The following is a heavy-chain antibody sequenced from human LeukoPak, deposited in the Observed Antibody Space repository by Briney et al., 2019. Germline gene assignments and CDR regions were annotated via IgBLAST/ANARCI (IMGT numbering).Heavy chain of an antibody. Sequence: ASVKVSCKASGYTFTSYGISWVRQAPGQRLEWMGWINAGNGNTKYSQKFQGRVTITRDTSASTAYMELSSLRSEDTAVYYCARGSIAVAGMFYYGMDVWGQGTTVTVSS. V-gene: IGHV1-3*01. CDR1: GYTFTSYG. CDR2: INAGNGNT. J-gene: IGHJ6*02. CDR3: ARGSIAVAGMFYYGMDV. D-gene: IGHD6-19*01.